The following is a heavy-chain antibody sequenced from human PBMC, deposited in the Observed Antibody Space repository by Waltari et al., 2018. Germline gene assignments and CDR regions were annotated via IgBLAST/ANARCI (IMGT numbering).Heavy chain of an antibody. V-gene: IGHV3-21*01. J-gene: IGHJ3*02. CDR1: GFTVSSNY. D-gene: IGHD3-22*01. CDR2: ISSSSSYI. CDR3: AGARGHYYDSSETPKGAFDI. Sequence: EVQLVESGGGLIQPGGSLRLSCAASGFTVSSNYMSWVRQAPGKGLEWFSSISSSSSYIYYADSVKGRFTISRDNAKNSLYLQMNSLRAEDTAVYYCAGARGHYYDSSETPKGAFDIWGQGTMVTVSS.